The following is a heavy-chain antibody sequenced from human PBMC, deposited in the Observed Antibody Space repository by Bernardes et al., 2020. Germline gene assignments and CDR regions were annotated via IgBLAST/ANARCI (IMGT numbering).Heavy chain of an antibody. Sequence: GGSLRLSCAASGFTFSNAWMSWVRQAPGKGLEWVGRIKSKTDGGTTDYAAPVKGRFTISRDDSKNTLYLQMNSLKTEDTAVYYCTTVGGGATIDYFDYWGQGTLVTVSS. CDR2: IKSKTDGGTT. V-gene: IGHV3-15*01. CDR3: TTVGGGATIDYFDY. CDR1: GFTFSNAW. J-gene: IGHJ4*02. D-gene: IGHD1-26*01.